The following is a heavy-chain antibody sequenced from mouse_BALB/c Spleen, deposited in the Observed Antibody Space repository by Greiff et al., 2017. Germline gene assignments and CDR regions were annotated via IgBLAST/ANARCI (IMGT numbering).Heavy chain of an antibody. CDR3: ARQSYGYDAGDYFDY. J-gene: IGHJ2*01. CDR2: ISSGGGST. Sequence: EVMLVESGGGLVKPGGSLKLSCAASGFAFSSYDMSWVRQTPEKRLEWVAYISSGGGSTYYPDTVKGRFTISRDNAKNTLYLQMSSLKSEDTAMYYCARQSYGYDAGDYFDYWGQGTTLTVSS. CDR1: GFAFSSYD. V-gene: IGHV5-12-1*01. D-gene: IGHD2-2*01.